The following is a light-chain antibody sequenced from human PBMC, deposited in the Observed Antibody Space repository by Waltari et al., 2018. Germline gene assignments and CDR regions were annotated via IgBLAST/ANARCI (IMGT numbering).Light chain of an antibody. CDR2: AAS. CDR3: QQANSFSYT. Sequence: DIQMTQSPSSVSASVGAIFTTICRPSQGISSWLAWYQQKPGKAPKRLIYAASSLQSGVPSRFSGSGSGTDFTLTISTLQPEDFATYYCQQANSFSYTFGQGTKLEIK. V-gene: IGKV1-12*01. J-gene: IGKJ2*01. CDR1: QGISSW.